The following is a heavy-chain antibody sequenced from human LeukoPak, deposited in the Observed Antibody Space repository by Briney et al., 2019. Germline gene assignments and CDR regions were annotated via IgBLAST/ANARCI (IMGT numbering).Heavy chain of an antibody. CDR3: ARTGDGMDV. V-gene: IGHV1-2*06. CDR2: INPNSGGT. CDR1: GGTFSSYA. D-gene: IGHD2-8*02. Sequence: GASVKVSCKASGGTFSSYAISWVRQAPGQGLEWMGRINPNSGGTNYAQKFQGRVTMTRDMSISTAYMELSRLRSDDTAVYYCARTGDGMDVWGQGTTVTVSS. J-gene: IGHJ6*02.